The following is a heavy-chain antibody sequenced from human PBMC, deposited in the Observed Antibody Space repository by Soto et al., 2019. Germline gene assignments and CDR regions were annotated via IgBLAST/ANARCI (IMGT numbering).Heavy chain of an antibody. CDR3: ARVGMATVTTYLGYYYYGMDV. CDR1: GYTFTSYY. CDR2: INPSGGST. D-gene: IGHD4-4*01. J-gene: IGHJ6*02. Sequence: GASVKVSCKASGYTFTSYYMHWVRQAPGQGLEWMGIINPSGGSTSYAQKFQGRVTMTRDTSTSTVYMELSSLRSEDTAVYYCARVGMATVTTYLGYYYYGMDVWGQGTTVTVSS. V-gene: IGHV1-46*01.